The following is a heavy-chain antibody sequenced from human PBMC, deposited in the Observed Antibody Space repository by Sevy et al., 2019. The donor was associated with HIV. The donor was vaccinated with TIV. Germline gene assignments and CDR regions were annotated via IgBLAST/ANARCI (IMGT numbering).Heavy chain of an antibody. Sequence: GGSLRLSCAAYGFTFSIYGMHWVRQAPGKGLEWVAVIWNDRSNKHYADSVKGRFTISRENAKNTLYLQRNSLRVEDTAVYYCASLPNNYYDISGSSGDDAFDIWGQGTRVTVSS. J-gene: IGHJ3*02. CDR1: GFTFSIYG. V-gene: IGHV3-33*01. CDR3: ASLPNNYYDISGSSGDDAFDI. CDR2: IWNDRSNK. D-gene: IGHD3-22*01.